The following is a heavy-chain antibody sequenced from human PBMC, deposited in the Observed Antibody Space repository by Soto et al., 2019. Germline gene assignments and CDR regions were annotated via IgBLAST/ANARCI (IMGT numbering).Heavy chain of an antibody. D-gene: IGHD3-3*01. CDR2: ISAYNGNT. Sequence: GASVKVSCKAPGYTFTSYGISWVRQAPGQGLEWMGWISAYNGNTNYAQKLQGRVTMTTDTSTSTAYMELRSLRSDDTAVYYCARDHNYDFWSGYSTGYYYGMDVWGQGTTVTVSS. J-gene: IGHJ6*02. CDR3: ARDHNYDFWSGYSTGYYYGMDV. V-gene: IGHV1-18*01. CDR1: GYTFTSYG.